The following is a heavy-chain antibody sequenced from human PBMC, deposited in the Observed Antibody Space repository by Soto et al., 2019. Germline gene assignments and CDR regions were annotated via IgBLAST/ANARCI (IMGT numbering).Heavy chain of an antibody. J-gene: IGHJ3*02. V-gene: IGHV4-30-4*01. CDR3: ARESPYQLRGALDAFDI. D-gene: IGHD2-2*01. CDR2: IYYSGST. Sequence: QVQLQESGPGLVKPSQTLSLTCTVSGGSISSGDYYWSWIRQPPGKGLEWIGYIYYSGSTYYNPSLKSRVTISVDTSKNQFSLKLSSVTAADTAVYYCARESPYQLRGALDAFDIWGQGTMVTVSS. CDR1: GGSISSGDYY.